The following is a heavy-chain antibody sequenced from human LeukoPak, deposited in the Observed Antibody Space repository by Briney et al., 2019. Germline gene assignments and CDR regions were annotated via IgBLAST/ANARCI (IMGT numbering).Heavy chain of an antibody. CDR1: GGSFSGYY. CDR3: ASATVVLTGVAGFDP. J-gene: IGHJ5*02. CDR2: INHSGST. V-gene: IGHV4-34*01. Sequence: SETLSLTCAVYGGSFSGYYWSWIRQPPGKGLEWIGEINHSGSTNYNPSLKSRVTMSVDTSKNQFSLKLSSVTAAGTAVYYCASATVVLTGVAGFDPWGQGTLVTASS. D-gene: IGHD4-23*01.